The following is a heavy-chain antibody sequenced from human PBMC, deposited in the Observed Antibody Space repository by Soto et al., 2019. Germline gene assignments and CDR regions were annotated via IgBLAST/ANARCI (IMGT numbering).Heavy chain of an antibody. D-gene: IGHD3-10*01. V-gene: IGHV1-3*01. J-gene: IGHJ6*02. Sequence: VASVKVSCKASGYTFTSYAMHWVRQAPGQRLEWMGWINAGNGNTKYSQKFQGRVTITRDTSASTAYMELSSLRSEDTAVYYCARDSPLSDYGAGSYYYNYGMDVWGQGTTVTVSS. CDR3: ARDSPLSDYGAGSYYYNYGMDV. CDR1: GYTFTSYA. CDR2: INAGNGNT.